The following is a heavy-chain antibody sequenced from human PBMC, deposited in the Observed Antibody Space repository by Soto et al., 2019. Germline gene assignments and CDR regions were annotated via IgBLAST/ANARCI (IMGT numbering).Heavy chain of an antibody. V-gene: IGHV1-69*02. J-gene: IGHJ4*02. D-gene: IGHD6-19*01. CDR2: IIPILGIA. CDR3: ATGIAVAGTQLGY. Sequence: QVQLVQSGAEVKKPGSSVKVSCKASGGTFSSYTISWVRQAPGQGLEWMGRIIPILGIANYAQKFQGRVTITADKSTSTAYMELSSMRSEDTAVYYCATGIAVAGTQLGYWGQGTLVTVSS. CDR1: GGTFSSYT.